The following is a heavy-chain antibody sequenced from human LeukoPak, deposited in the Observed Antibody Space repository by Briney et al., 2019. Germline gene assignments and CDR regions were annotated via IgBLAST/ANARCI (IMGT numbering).Heavy chain of an antibody. CDR2: ISPDGSYT. CDR3: ACDQVSGGFDY. D-gene: IGHD5/OR15-5a*01. CDR1: GFIFSDFY. Sequence: GGSLRLSCAGSGFIFSDFYINWIRQSPGKGLQWLAYISPDGSYTTYGDCVKSRFVVTRDNAKNSVSLQMNGLRVEDTALYFCACDQVSGGFDYWGQGARVTVS. J-gene: IGHJ4*02. V-gene: IGHV3-11*05.